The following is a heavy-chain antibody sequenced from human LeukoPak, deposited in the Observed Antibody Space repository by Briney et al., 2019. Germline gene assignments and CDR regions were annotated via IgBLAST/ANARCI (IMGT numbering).Heavy chain of an antibody. Sequence: PSETLSLTCTVSGGSISSYYWSWIRQPPGKGLEWIGYIYYSGSTNYNPSLKSRVTTSVDTSKNQFSLKLSSVTAADTAVYYCARSRGYSYGDDYWGQGTLVTVSS. CDR2: IYYSGST. CDR1: GGSISSYY. J-gene: IGHJ4*02. CDR3: ARSRGYSYGDDY. V-gene: IGHV4-59*01. D-gene: IGHD5-18*01.